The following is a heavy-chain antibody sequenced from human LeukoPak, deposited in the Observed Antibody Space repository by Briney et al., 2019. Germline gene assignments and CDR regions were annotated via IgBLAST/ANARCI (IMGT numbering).Heavy chain of an antibody. CDR3: ARRRVGVANFDY. Sequence: GGSLRLSCVASGLTFGDNSMNWVRQAPGKGLEWVSSISSRSTYIYYADSVKGRFTIFRDNAKNSLYLQMNSLRAEDTAVYYCARRRVGVANFDYWGQGILVTVSS. CDR2: ISSRSTYI. CDR1: GLTFGDNS. V-gene: IGHV3-21*01. D-gene: IGHD1-26*01. J-gene: IGHJ4*02.